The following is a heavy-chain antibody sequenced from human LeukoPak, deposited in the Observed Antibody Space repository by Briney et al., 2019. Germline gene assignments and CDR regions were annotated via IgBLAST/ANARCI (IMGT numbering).Heavy chain of an antibody. CDR2: INPNSGGT. D-gene: IGHD6-13*01. CDR1: GYTFTNYH. CDR3: ARVGSSSWYDYWFDP. V-gene: IGHV1-2*02. Sequence: ASVKVSCKASGYTFTNYHMNWVRQAPGQGLEWMGWINPNSGGTNYAQKFQGRVTMTRDTSISTAYMELSRLRSDDTAVYYCARVGSSSWYDYWFDPWGQGTLVTVSS. J-gene: IGHJ5*02.